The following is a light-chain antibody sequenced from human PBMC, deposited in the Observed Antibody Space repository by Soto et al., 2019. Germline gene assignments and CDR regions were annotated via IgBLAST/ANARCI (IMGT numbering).Light chain of an antibody. J-gene: IGLJ2*01. Sequence: QSVLTQPASVSGSPGQSITISCTGTSSDVGTYNLVSWYQQHPGNAPKLRIYEGNKRHSGVSNRFSGSKSGNTASLTISGLQAEDEGDYYCSSYVGSSTYGVFGGGTKLTVL. CDR3: SSYVGSSTYGV. V-gene: IGLV2-23*01. CDR2: EGN. CDR1: SSDVGTYNL.